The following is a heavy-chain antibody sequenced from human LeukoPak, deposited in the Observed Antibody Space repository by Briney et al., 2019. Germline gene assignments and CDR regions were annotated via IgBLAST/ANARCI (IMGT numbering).Heavy chain of an antibody. V-gene: IGHV4-34*01. CDR3: ARVAQKLERIIVAGTSEWRANWYFDL. CDR1: GGSFSGYY. CDR2: INHSGST. J-gene: IGHJ2*01. D-gene: IGHD6-19*01. Sequence: SETLSLTCAVYGGSFSGYYWSWICQPPGKGLEWIGEINHSGSTNYNPSLKSRVTISVDTSKNQFSLKLSSVTAADTAVYYCARVAQKLERIIVAGTSEWRANWYFDLWGRGTLVTVSS.